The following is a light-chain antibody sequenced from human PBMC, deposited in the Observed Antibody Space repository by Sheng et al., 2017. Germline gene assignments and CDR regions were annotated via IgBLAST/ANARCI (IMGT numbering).Light chain of an antibody. CDR1: QDIRND. V-gene: IGKV1-17*01. CDR3: LQHNTDPPT. J-gene: IGKJ1*01. Sequence: DIQMTQSPSPVSASVGDRVTITCRASQDIRNDLAWYQQKPGKAPKRLIYVASTLDSGVPSRFSGSGSWDXITLTXSSLQPEDFATYFCLQHNTDPPTFGQGTTVDIK. CDR2: VAS.